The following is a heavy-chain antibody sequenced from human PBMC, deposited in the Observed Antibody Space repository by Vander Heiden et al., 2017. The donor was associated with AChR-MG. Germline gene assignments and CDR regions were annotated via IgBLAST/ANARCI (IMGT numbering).Heavy chain of an antibody. CDR1: GYTFTGYY. V-gene: IGHV1-2*06. CDR3: ARTPPTDFNGDYYYYMDV. CDR2: INPNSGGT. Sequence: QVQLVQSGAEVKKPGASVKVSCKASGYTFTGYYMHWVRQAPGQGLEWMGRINPNSGGTNYAQKFQGRVTMTRDTSISTAYMELSRLRSDDTAVYYCARTPPTDFNGDYYYYMDVWGKGTTVTVSS. J-gene: IGHJ6*03. D-gene: IGHD3-3*01.